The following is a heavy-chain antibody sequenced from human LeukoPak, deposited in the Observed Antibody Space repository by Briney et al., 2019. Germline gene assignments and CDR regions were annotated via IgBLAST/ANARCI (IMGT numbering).Heavy chain of an antibody. CDR3: ARANYAYYYGSGSSSPVYYFDY. J-gene: IGHJ4*02. Sequence: GGSLRLSCAASGFTVSSNYMSWVRQAPGKGLEWVSVIYSGGSTYYADSVKGRFTISRDNSKNTLYLQMNSPRAEDTAVYYCARANYAYYYGSGSSSPVYYFDYWGQGTLVTVSS. V-gene: IGHV3-53*01. CDR1: GFTVSSNY. CDR2: IYSGGST. D-gene: IGHD3-10*01.